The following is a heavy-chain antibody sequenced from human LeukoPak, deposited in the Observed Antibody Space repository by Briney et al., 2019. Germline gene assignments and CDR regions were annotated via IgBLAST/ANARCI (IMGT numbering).Heavy chain of an antibody. Sequence: GGSLRLSCAASGFTFRSYDMNWVRQAPGKGLEWVSFIGSSGSPIYYADSVKGRFTISRDNSKNTLNLQMNSLRVEDTAVYYCAREYRGWYFDHWGQGTLVTVSS. CDR3: AREYRGWYFDH. CDR1: GFTFRSYD. D-gene: IGHD1-1*01. J-gene: IGHJ4*02. CDR2: IGSSGSPI. V-gene: IGHV3-48*03.